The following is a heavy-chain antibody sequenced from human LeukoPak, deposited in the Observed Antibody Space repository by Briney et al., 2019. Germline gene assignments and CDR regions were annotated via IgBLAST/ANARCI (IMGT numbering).Heavy chain of an antibody. D-gene: IGHD6-13*01. V-gene: IGHV4-34*01. J-gene: IGHJ2*01. CDR1: GGSFSGYY. CDR3: ARSAYIAAAGTRPWYFDL. Sequence: PSETLSLTCAVYGGSFSGYYWSWIRQPPGKGLEWIGEINHSGSTNYNPSLKSRVTISVDTSKNQFSLKLSSVTAADTAVYYCARSAYIAAAGTRPWYFDLWGRGTLVTVSS. CDR2: INHSGST.